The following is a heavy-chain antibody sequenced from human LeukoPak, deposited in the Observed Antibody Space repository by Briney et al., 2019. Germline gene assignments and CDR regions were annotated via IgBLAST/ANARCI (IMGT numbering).Heavy chain of an antibody. Sequence: RPGGPLRLSCAASGFTFSSYAMSWVRQAPGKGLEWVSAISGSGGSTYYADSVKGRFTISRDNSKNALYLQMNSLRPEDTAVYYCAKDRHPYRGGLIPFDYWGQGTLVTVSS. CDR3: AKDRHPYRGGLIPFDY. CDR2: ISGSGGST. J-gene: IGHJ4*02. D-gene: IGHD3-10*01. V-gene: IGHV3-23*01. CDR1: GFTFSSYA.